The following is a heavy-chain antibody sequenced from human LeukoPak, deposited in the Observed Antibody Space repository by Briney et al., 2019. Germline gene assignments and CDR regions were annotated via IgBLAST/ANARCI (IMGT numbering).Heavy chain of an antibody. CDR3: ARDREGATTDFDY. CDR2: INPNSGGT. J-gene: IGHJ4*02. V-gene: IGHV1-2*02. CDR1: GYTFTGYY. Sequence: GSVKVSCKASGYTFTGYYMHWVRQAPGQGLKWMGWINPNSGGTNYAQKFQGRVTMTRDTSISTAYMELSRLRSDDTAVCYCARDREGATTDFDYWGQGTLVTVSS. D-gene: IGHD1-26*01.